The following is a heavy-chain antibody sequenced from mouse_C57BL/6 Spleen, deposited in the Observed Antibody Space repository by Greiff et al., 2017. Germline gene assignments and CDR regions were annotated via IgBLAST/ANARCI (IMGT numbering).Heavy chain of an antibody. D-gene: IGHD2-1*01. CDR3: TSRGNLYAMDY. Sequence: QVQLQQSGAELVRPGASVTLSCKASGYTFTDYEMHWVKQTPVHGLEWIGAIDPETGGTAYNQKFKGKAILTADKSSSTAYMELRSLTSEDSAVYYCTSRGNLYAMDYWGQGTSVTVSS. CDR1: GYTFTDYE. CDR2: IDPETGGT. J-gene: IGHJ4*01. V-gene: IGHV1-15*01.